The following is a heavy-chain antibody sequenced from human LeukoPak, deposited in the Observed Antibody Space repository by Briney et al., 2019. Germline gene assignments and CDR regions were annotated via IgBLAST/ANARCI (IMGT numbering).Heavy chain of an antibody. D-gene: IGHD4-17*01. J-gene: IGHJ4*02. Sequence: PGGSLRLSCAVSGFTVTDNYMRWVRQAPGKGLQWVSVIYPDGRTYYADSVKGRFTISRVISRNTLLLQMNNLRADDTAVHYCARTNPVYGDYDYWGQGTLVTVSS. V-gene: IGHV3-53*01. CDR3: ARTNPVYGDYDY. CDR1: GFTVTDNY. CDR2: IYPDGRT.